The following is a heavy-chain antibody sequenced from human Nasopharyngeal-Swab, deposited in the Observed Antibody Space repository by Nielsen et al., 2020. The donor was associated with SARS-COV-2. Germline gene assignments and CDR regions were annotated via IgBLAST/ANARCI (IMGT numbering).Heavy chain of an antibody. CDR1: GGSFSGYY. CDR2: INHSGST. CDR3: ARKRVVTPFDY. V-gene: IGHV4-34*01. Sequence: SETLSLTCAVSGGSFSGYYWSWIRQPPGKGLEWIGEINHSGSTNYNPSLKSRVAISVDTSKNQFSLKLSSVTAADTAVYYCARKRVVTPFDYWGQGTLVTVSS. D-gene: IGHD2-21*02. J-gene: IGHJ4*02.